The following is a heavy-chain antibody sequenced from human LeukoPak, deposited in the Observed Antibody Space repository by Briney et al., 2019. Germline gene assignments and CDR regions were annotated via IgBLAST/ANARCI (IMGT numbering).Heavy chain of an antibody. J-gene: IGHJ4*02. CDR2: IKSKTDGGTT. Sequence: GGSLRLSCAGSGFTFSSYAMSWVRQAPGKGLEWVGRIKSKTDGGTTDYAAPVKGRFTISRDDSKNTLYLQMNSLKTEDTAVYYCTTDAYSYGRRNFDYWGQGTLVTVSS. D-gene: IGHD5-18*01. CDR1: GFTFSSYA. CDR3: TTDAYSYGRRNFDY. V-gene: IGHV3-15*01.